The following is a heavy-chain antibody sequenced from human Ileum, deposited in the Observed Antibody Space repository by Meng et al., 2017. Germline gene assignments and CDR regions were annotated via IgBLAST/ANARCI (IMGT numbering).Heavy chain of an antibody. D-gene: IGHD5-24*01. CDR2: IYDGGTA. CDR3: ARRGDGFDM. CDR1: GGSISHYY. Sequence: SETLSLTCTVFGGSISHYYWTWIRQPPGKDLEWIGYIYDGGTANYNPSLQRRVTISLDTSKRQFSLTLTSVSAADAAGYYCARRGDGFDMWGQGTMVTVSS. J-gene: IGHJ3*02. V-gene: IGHV4-59*01.